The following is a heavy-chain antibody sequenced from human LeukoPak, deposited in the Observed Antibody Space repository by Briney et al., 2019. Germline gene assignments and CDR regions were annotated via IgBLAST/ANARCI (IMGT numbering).Heavy chain of an antibody. CDR3: ARDLAGLGNAFDI. Sequence: ASVKVSCKASGYTFTNYYIYWVRQAPGQGLEWMGIINPSGGSTDYAQKFQGRVTMTRDTSTTTVYMELSSLRSEDTAVYYCARDLAGLGNAFDIWGQGTMVAVSS. J-gene: IGHJ3*02. D-gene: IGHD3-3*02. CDR1: GYTFTNYY. CDR2: INPSGGST. V-gene: IGHV1-46*01.